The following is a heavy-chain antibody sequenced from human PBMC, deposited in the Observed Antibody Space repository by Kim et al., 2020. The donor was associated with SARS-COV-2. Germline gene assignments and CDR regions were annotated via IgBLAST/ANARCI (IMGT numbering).Heavy chain of an antibody. J-gene: IGHJ5*02. CDR1: GGTFSSYA. Sequence: SVKVSCKASGGTFSSYAISWVRQAPGQGLEWMGGIIPIFGTANYAQKFQGRVTITADESTSTAYMELSSLRSEDTAVYYCASEGGYCSSTSCYRSSNWFDPWGQGTLVTVSS. CDR3: ASEGGYCSSTSCYRSSNWFDP. D-gene: IGHD2-2*01. V-gene: IGHV1-69*13. CDR2: IIPIFGTA.